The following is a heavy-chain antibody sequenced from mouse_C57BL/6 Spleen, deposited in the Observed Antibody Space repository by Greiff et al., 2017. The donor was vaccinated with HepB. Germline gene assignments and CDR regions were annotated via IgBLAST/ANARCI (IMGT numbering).Heavy chain of an antibody. J-gene: IGHJ2*01. CDR2: INPSSGYT. V-gene: IGHV1-4*01. CDR3: ERNYDSNFDY. CDR1: GYTFTSYT. Sequence: QVQLKESGAELARPGASVKMSCKASGYTFTSYTMHWVKQRPGQGLEWIGYINPSSGYTKYNQTFKDKATLTADKSSSTDYMQLSSLTSEDSEVDYCERNYDSNFDYWGQGTTLTVSS. D-gene: IGHD1-1*01.